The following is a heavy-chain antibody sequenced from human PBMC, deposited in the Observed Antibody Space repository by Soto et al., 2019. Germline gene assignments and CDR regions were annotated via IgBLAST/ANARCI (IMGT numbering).Heavy chain of an antibody. J-gene: IGHJ4*02. D-gene: IGHD3-3*02. CDR1: GDSISSSSYC. Sequence: SETLSLTCTVSGDSISSSSYCWGWIRQPPGKGLEWIGNIYYSGSTFYNPSLKSRVTISVDTSKNQFSLKLSSVTATDTAVYYCARQSWVAIFGVARHFDYWGQGILVTVSS. CDR3: ARQSWVAIFGVARHFDY. CDR2: IYYSGST. V-gene: IGHV4-39*01.